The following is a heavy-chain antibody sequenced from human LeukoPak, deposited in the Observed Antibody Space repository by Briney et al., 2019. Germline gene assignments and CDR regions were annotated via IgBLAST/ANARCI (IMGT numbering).Heavy chain of an antibody. CDR1: GGSISGYF. Sequence: SETLSLTCTVSGGSISGYFWSWIRQPAGKGLEWIGRIYTSGSTKYNPSLKSRLTMSVDTSKNQFSLKLSSVTAADTAVYYCARGIAAAGTYFDYWGQGTLVTVSS. J-gene: IGHJ4*02. CDR3: ARGIAAAGTYFDY. D-gene: IGHD6-13*01. V-gene: IGHV4-4*07. CDR2: IYTSGST.